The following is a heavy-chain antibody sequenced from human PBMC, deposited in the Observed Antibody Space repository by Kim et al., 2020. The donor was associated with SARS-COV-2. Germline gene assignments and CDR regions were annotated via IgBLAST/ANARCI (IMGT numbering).Heavy chain of an antibody. CDR1: GFTFSDYA. CDR2: ISHDGSEE. CDR3: AKVQYCSASNCFPGYYHYGLDV. Sequence: GGSLRLSCAASGFTFSDYAMHWVRQTPAKGLEWLGLISHDGSEEQYADAVKGRFTVSRDNSKNTLYLQMNSLKPEDSALYFCAKVQYCSASNCFPGYYHYGLDVWGQGTTVTVSS. D-gene: IGHD2-15*01. J-gene: IGHJ6*02. V-gene: IGHV3-30*18.